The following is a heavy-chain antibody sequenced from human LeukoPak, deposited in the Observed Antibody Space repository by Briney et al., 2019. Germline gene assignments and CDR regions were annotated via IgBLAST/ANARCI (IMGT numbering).Heavy chain of an antibody. CDR2: IRYDGTNK. CDR1: GFTFSSYG. Sequence: PGGSLRLSCAASGFTFSSYGMHWVRQAPGKGLEWVAFIRYDGTNKYYADSVKGRFTISRDISKNTLYLQMNSLRAEDTAVYYCARRAGGYSHPYDYWGQGILVTVSS. D-gene: IGHD4-23*01. J-gene: IGHJ4*02. CDR3: ARRAGGYSHPYDY. V-gene: IGHV3-30*02.